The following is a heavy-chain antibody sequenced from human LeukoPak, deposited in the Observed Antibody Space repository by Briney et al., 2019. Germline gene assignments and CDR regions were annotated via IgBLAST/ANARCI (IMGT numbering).Heavy chain of an antibody. CDR2: ISYDGSNK. CDR1: GFTFSSYA. D-gene: IGHD3-3*01. V-gene: IGHV3-30-3*01. Sequence: GGSLRLFCAASGFTFSSYAMHWVRQAPGKGLEWVAVISYDGSNKYYADSVKGRFTISRDNSKNTLYLQMNSLRAEDTAVYYCAREGITIFGVVNNGMDVWGQGTTVTVSS. J-gene: IGHJ6*02. CDR3: AREGITIFGVVNNGMDV.